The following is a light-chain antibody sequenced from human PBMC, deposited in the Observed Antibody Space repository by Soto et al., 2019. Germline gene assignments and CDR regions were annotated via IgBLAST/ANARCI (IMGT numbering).Light chain of an antibody. CDR1: ETVATN. CDR2: GAS. Sequence: VMTQSPATLSVSPGERATLSCWASETVATNLAWYQQKPGQAPRLLISGASTRAAGISDRFRGSGSGTEFTLTISSLRSEDSAIYYCQQYHTWPITFGGGTKVDIK. V-gene: IGKV3-15*01. CDR3: QQYHTWPIT. J-gene: IGKJ4*01.